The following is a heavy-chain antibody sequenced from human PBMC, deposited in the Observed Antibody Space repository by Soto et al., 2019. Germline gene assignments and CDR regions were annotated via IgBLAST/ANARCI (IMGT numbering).Heavy chain of an antibody. CDR2: INHSGRV. CDR1: GGSFSGRS. V-gene: IGHV4-34*01. D-gene: IGHD3-22*01. CDR3: STRAYDTNGYYRFDP. Sequence: SETLSLTCAVYGGSFSGRSWTRIRQSPGKGLEWIGDINHSGRVNYSPSLKSRVTISLDTSKNQFSLTLSAVTAADTAMYYCSTRAYDTNGYYRFDPWGQGTLVTVSS. J-gene: IGHJ5*01.